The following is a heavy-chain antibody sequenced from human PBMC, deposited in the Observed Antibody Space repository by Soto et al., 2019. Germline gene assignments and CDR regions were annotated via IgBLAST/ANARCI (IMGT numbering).Heavy chain of an antibody. CDR1: GGSISPYY. D-gene: IGHD4-4*01. CDR2: IYYSGST. J-gene: IGHJ4*02. CDR3: ARTTYFAY. Sequence: SETLSLTCTVSGGSISPYYWSCIRQPPGKGLEWIGYIYYSGSTNYNPSLKSRVTISVDTSKNQFSLKMSSVTAADTAVYYCARTTYFAYWAQGTIVTVSS. V-gene: IGHV4-59*01.